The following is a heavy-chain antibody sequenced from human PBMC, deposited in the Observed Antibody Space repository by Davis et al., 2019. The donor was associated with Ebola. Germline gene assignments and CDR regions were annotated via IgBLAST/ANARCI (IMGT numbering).Heavy chain of an antibody. CDR3: ARVTSLLPDY. CDR1: GGSIINSDLYY. D-gene: IGHD2-21*02. CDR2: IYYSGST. Sequence: SETLSLTCTVSGGSIINSDLYYWSWIRQPPGKGLEWIGYIYYSGSTNYNPSLKSRVTISVDTSKNQFSLKLSSVTAADTAVYYCARVTSLLPDYWGQGTLVTVSS. V-gene: IGHV4-61*01. J-gene: IGHJ4*02.